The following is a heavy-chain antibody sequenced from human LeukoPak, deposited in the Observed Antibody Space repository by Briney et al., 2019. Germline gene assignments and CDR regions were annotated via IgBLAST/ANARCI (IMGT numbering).Heavy chain of an antibody. CDR3: ARMDWNPTGGN. V-gene: IGHV3-20*04. CDR2: FSASGGST. J-gene: IGHJ4*02. CDR1: GFTFGDYG. D-gene: IGHD1-1*01. Sequence: GGSLRLSCVGSGFTFGDYGMSWVRQAPGKGLEWVSSFSASGGSTYYADSVKGRFTISRDNAKNSLYLQMNSLRAEDTAVYYCARMDWNPTGGNRGQGTLVTVSS.